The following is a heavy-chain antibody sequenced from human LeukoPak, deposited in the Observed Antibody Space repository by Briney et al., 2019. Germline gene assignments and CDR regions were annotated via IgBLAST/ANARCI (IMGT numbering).Heavy chain of an antibody. CDR3: AILYDDYGF. J-gene: IGHJ4*02. CDR1: GFAFSSLS. V-gene: IGHV3-23*01. Sequence: PGGSLRLSCVASGFAFSSLSMSWVRQAPGKGLEWVSDISASADNTHYADSVKGRFTISRDISVNTVYLQVNSLRAVDTAVYYCAILYDDYGFWGQGTLVTVSS. D-gene: IGHD4-17*01. CDR2: ISASADNT.